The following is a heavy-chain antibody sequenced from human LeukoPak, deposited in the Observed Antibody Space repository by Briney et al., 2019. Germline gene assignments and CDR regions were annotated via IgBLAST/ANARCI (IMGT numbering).Heavy chain of an antibody. Sequence: SETLSLTCTVSGGSISSYYWSWIRQPPGKGLEWIGYIYYSGSTNYNPSLKSRVTISVDTSKNQFSLKLSSVTAADTAVYYCARGRLYTAMVRGSRWFDPWGQGTLVTVSS. CDR3: ARGRLYTAMVRGSRWFDP. J-gene: IGHJ5*02. D-gene: IGHD5-18*01. CDR1: GGSISSYY. V-gene: IGHV4-59*12. CDR2: IYYSGST.